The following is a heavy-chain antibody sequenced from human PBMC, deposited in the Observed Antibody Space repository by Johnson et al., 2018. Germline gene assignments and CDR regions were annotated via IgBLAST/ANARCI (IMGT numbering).Heavy chain of an antibody. CDR3: AKDGVVWGSQYFHH. J-gene: IGHJ1*01. CDR1: GFTFDDYA. D-gene: IGHD2-21*01. V-gene: IGHV3-9*01. CDR2: ITLNSGSI. Sequence: VQLVQSGGGLVQPGRSLRLSCAASGFTFDDYAMHWVRQAPGKGLEWVSGITLNSGSIAYADSVKGRFTISRDNAKKSPYLQMNSLRPEDTALYYCAKDGVVWGSQYFHHWGQGTLVIVSS.